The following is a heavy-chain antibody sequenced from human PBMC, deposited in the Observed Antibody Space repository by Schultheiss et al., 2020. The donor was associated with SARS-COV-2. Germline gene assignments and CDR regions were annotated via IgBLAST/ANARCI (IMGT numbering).Heavy chain of an antibody. CDR3: ARDDYSSSLDYYYYGMDV. V-gene: IGHV3-30*04. CDR2: ISYDGSNK. Sequence: GESLKISCAASGFTFSSYAMHWVRQAPGKGLEWVAVISYDGSNKYYADSVKGRFTISRDNSKNTLYLQMNSLRAEDTAVYYCARDDYSSSLDYYYYGMDVWGQGTTVTVSS. J-gene: IGHJ6*02. D-gene: IGHD6-6*01. CDR1: GFTFSSYA.